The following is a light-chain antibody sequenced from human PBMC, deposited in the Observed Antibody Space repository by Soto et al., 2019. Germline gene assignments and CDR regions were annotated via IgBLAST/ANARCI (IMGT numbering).Light chain of an antibody. CDR2: SNN. Sequence: QSVLTQSPSASATPGQGVSITCSGSGSNIGTFYVSWYQHVPGTAPRLLIYSNNQRPSGVPDRFSGSKPGTSASLAISGLRSEDEAYYYCTAWDDNLSAVLFGGGTKVTVL. CDR3: TAWDDNLSAVL. J-gene: IGLJ2*01. V-gene: IGLV1-47*02. CDR1: GSNIGTFY.